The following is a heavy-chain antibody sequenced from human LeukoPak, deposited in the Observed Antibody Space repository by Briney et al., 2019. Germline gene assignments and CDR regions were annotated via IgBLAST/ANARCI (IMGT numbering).Heavy chain of an antibody. CDR2: IYSGGST. CDR1: GFTVSSNY. Sequence: GGSLRLSCAASGFTVSSNYMSWVRQAPGKGLEWVSVIYSGGSTYCADSVKGRFTIPRDNSKNTLYLQMNSLRAEDTAVYYCARDLTYSYGYGYWGQGTLVTVSS. J-gene: IGHJ4*02. CDR3: ARDLTYSYGYGY. D-gene: IGHD5-18*01. V-gene: IGHV3-66*01.